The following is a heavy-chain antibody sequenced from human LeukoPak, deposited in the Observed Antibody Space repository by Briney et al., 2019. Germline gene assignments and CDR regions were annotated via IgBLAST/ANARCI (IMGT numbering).Heavy chain of an antibody. J-gene: IGHJ3*02. Sequence: PGGSLRLSCAASEFSVGSNYMTWVRQAPGKELEWVSLIYSGGSTYYADSVKGRFTISRDNSKNTLYLQMNSLRAEDTAVYYCAGRIAAAYAFDIWGQGTMVTVSS. D-gene: IGHD6-13*01. CDR1: EFSVGSNY. CDR2: IYSGGST. CDR3: AGRIAAAYAFDI. V-gene: IGHV3-66*01.